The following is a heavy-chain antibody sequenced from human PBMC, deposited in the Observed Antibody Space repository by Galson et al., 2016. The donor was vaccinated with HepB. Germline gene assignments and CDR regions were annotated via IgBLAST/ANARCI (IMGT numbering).Heavy chain of an antibody. D-gene: IGHD3-16*01. CDR1: GFPFSTYG. CDR3: ARDAFPDDACDI. V-gene: IGHV3-33*01. J-gene: IGHJ3*02. Sequence: SLRLSCAASGFPFSTYGMHWVRQAPGKGLEWVAVIWYDGGNQYYADSVKGRFTISRDISKNTLYLQMNSLRAEDTALYYCARDAFPDDACDIWGQGTMVTVSS. CDR2: IWYDGGNQ.